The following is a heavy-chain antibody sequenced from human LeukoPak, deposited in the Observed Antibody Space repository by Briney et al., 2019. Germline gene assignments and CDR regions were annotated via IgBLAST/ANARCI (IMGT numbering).Heavy chain of an antibody. CDR1: GGSISSTSYS. Sequence: SETLSLTCTVSGGSISSTSYSWGWLRQPPEKGLEWLGTIYYSGTTYYNPSLQSRVTISVDTSKSQFSLKLSSVTAADTAVYYCARQESFFWSGYSNWFDPWGQGTLVTVSS. D-gene: IGHD3-3*01. CDR3: ARQESFFWSGYSNWFDP. J-gene: IGHJ5*02. V-gene: IGHV4-39*01. CDR2: IYYSGTT.